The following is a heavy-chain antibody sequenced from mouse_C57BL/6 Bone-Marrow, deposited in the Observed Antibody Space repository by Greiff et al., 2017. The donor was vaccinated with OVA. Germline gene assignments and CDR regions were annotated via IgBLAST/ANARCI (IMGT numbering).Heavy chain of an antibody. CDR1: GYTFTSYW. CDR3: ARYGGNYDY. V-gene: IGHV1-64*01. J-gene: IGHJ2*01. CDR2: IHPNSGST. Sequence: VKLQQPGAELVKPGASVKLSCKASGYTFTSYWMHWVKQRPGQGLEWIGMIHPNSGSTNYNEKFKSKATLTVDKSSSTAYMQLSSLTSEDSAVYYCARYGGNYDYWGQGTTLTVSS. D-gene: IGHD2-1*01.